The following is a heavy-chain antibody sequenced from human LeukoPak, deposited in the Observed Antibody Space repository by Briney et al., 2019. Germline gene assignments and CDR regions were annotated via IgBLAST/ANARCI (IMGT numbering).Heavy chain of an antibody. CDR3: ARELPTMVRGKTHAFDI. D-gene: IGHD3-10*01. CDR2: ISSSGSTI. CDR1: GFTFSSYE. Sequence: PGGFLRLSCAASGFTFSSYEMNWVRQAPGKGLEWVSYISSSGSTIYYADSVKGRFTISRDNAKNSLYLQMNSLRAEDTAVYYCARELPTMVRGKTHAFDIWGQGTMVTVSS. V-gene: IGHV3-48*03. J-gene: IGHJ3*02.